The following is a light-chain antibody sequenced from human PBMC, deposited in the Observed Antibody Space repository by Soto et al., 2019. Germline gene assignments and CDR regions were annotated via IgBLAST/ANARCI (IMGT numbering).Light chain of an antibody. CDR2: GAS. Sequence: EIVMTQSPATLSVSPWERATLSCRASQSVSSNLAWYQQKPGQAPRLLLYGASTRATGIPARFSGSGSGTEFTLTISSLQSEDFVVYYCQQYNNWPPWTFGQGTKVDIK. CDR3: QQYNNWPPWT. V-gene: IGKV3-15*01. J-gene: IGKJ1*01. CDR1: QSVSSN.